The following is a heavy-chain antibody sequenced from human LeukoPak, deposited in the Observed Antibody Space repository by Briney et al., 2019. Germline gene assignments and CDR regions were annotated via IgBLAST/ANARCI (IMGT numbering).Heavy chain of an antibody. CDR3: ARERSPKYFNL. CDR2: ISSSSSYI. J-gene: IGHJ2*01. D-gene: IGHD3-3*01. V-gene: IGHV3-21*01. Sequence: GGSLRLSCAASGFTFSSYSMNWVRQAPGKGLEWVSSISSSSSYIYYADSVKGRFTISRGNAKNSLYLQMNSLRAEDTAVYYCARERSPKYFNLWGRGTLVTVSS. CDR1: GFTFSSYS.